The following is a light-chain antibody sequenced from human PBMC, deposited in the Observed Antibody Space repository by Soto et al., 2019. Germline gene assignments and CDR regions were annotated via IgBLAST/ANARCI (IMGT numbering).Light chain of an antibody. CDR1: SSDIGAYDY. Sequence: QSALTQPASLSGSPGQSITISCTGTSSDIGAYDYVSWFQQHPGKAPKLMIYDVSDRPSGVSNRFSGSKSGNTASLTISGLQTEDEADYYCSSYTSSSLYVFGTGTKLTVL. CDR3: SSYTSSSLYV. V-gene: IGLV2-14*03. J-gene: IGLJ1*01. CDR2: DVS.